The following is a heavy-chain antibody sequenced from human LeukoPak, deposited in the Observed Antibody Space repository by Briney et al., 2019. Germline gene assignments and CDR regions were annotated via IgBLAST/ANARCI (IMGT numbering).Heavy chain of an antibody. J-gene: IGHJ4*02. CDR3: ARATADNDY. V-gene: IGHV1-2*02. CDR1: LYTFTGYY. CDR2: INPKSGGT. Sequence: ASVNDSFKASLYTFTGYYMHAVRQAPGQGLEWMGWINPKSGGTNYLHKFQGRVTMTRDTYISTAYMELSRLRSDDTAVYYCARATADNDYWGQGTLVTVSS.